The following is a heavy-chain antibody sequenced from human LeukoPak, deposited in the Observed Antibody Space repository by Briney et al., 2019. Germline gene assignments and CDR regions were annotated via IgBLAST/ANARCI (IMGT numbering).Heavy chain of an antibody. D-gene: IGHD6-13*01. Sequence: SETLSLTCTVSGGSISSSSYYWGWIRQPPGKGLEWIGSIYYSGSTYYNPSLKSRVTISVDTSKNQFSLKLSSVTAADTAVYYCARAYSRGTYTRAGHFQHWGQGTLVTVSS. J-gene: IGHJ1*01. CDR3: ARAYSRGTYTRAGHFQH. V-gene: IGHV4-39*07. CDR2: IYYSGST. CDR1: GGSISSSSYY.